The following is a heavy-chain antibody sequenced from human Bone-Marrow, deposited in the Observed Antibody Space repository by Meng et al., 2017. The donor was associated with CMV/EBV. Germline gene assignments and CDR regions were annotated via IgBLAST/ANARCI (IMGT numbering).Heavy chain of an antibody. D-gene: IGHD3-16*01. Sequence: SETLSLTCAVYGGSFSGYYWSWIRQPPGKGLEWIGYIYYSGSTNYNPSLKSRVTISVDTSKNQFSLKLSSVTAADTAVYYCARVLGELPWGLNWFDPWGQGTLVTVSS. CDR2: IYYSGST. J-gene: IGHJ5*02. CDR1: GGSFSGYY. V-gene: IGHV4-59*01. CDR3: ARVLGELPWGLNWFDP.